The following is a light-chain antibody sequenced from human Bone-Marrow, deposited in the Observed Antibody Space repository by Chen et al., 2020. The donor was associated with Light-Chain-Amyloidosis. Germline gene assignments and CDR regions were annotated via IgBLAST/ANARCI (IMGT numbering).Light chain of an antibody. CDR3: QQYYNTLT. V-gene: IGKV4-1*01. Sequence: DIVRTQSPDSLAVSLGERATINCKSSQSVLYSSNNKNYLAWYQQKPGQPPKLLIHWASTRESGVPDRFSGSGSGTDFTLTISSLQAEDVAVYYCQQYYNTLTFGPGTKVNIK. CDR2: WAS. CDR1: QSVLYSSNNKNY. J-gene: IGKJ3*01.